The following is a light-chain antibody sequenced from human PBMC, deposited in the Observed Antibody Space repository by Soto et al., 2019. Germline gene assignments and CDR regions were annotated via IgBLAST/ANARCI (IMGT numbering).Light chain of an antibody. CDR3: SSYTSTNALV. CDR1: GSDVGGYNY. Sequence: QSVLTQPASVSGSPGQAITVSCSGTGSDVGGYNYVSWYQQYPGHAPKLMIYDVNKRPSGASNRFSGSKSGNTASLTISGLQVEDEADYYCSSYTSTNALVFGVGTKLTVL. CDR2: DVN. J-gene: IGLJ1*01. V-gene: IGLV2-14*03.